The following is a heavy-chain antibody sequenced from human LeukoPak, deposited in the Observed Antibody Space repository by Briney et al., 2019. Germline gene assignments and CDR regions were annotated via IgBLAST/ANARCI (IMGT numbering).Heavy chain of an antibody. Sequence: GGSLRLSCAASGFIFSNYWMSWVRQAPGKGLEWVANIKQDGSEKYYVDSVKGRFTISRDNAKNSLYLQMNSLRVEDTAVYYCVRVRDYDILTGYRYYYYYMDVWGKGTTVTISS. V-gene: IGHV3-7*01. D-gene: IGHD3-9*01. CDR1: GFIFSNYW. CDR3: VRVRDYDILTGYRYYYYYMDV. J-gene: IGHJ6*03. CDR2: IKQDGSEK.